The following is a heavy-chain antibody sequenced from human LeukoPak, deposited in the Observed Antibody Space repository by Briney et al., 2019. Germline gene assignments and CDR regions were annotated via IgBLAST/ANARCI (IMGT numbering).Heavy chain of an antibody. CDR2: IWYDGSNK. V-gene: IGHV3-33*01. CDR3: ARDHDYGGNSLFDY. Sequence: GGSLRLSCAASGFTFSSYGMHWVRQAPGKGLEWVAVIWYDGSNKYYADSVKGRFTISRDNSKNTLYLQMNSLRAEDTAVYYCARDHDYGGNSLFDYWGQGTLVTVSS. CDR1: GFTFSSYG. D-gene: IGHD4-23*01. J-gene: IGHJ4*02.